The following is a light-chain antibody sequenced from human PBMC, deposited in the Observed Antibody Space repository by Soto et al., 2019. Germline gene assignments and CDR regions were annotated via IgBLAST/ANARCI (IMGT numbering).Light chain of an antibody. CDR3: AAWDDSVVV. Sequence: QSVLTQPPSASGTPGQTVTIPCSGSSSNIGSAYIYWYQHLPGTAPTLLIYSNNQRPSVVPDRFSASKSGTSASLAISVLRYEDDAYYYCAAWDDSVVVFGGGTKLTVL. CDR2: SNN. V-gene: IGLV1-47*02. J-gene: IGLJ2*01. CDR1: SSNIGSAY.